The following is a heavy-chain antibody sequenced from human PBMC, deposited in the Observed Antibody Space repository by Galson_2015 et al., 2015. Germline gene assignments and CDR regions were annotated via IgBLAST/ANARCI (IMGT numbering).Heavy chain of an antibody. Sequence: ETLSLTCAVYGGSFSGYYWSWIRQPPGKGLEWIGEINHSGSTNYNPSLKSRVTISVDTSKNQFSLKLSSVTAADTAVYYCARAVRFLEWAHIRGIWFDPWGQGTLVTVSS. V-gene: IGHV4-34*01. J-gene: IGHJ5*02. D-gene: IGHD3-3*01. CDR3: ARAVRFLEWAHIRGIWFDP. CDR2: INHSGST. CDR1: GGSFSGYY.